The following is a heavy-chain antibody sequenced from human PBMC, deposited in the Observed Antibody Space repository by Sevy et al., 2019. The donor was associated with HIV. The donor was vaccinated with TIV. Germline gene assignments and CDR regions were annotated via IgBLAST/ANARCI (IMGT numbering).Heavy chain of an antibody. J-gene: IGHJ4*02. Sequence: ASVKVSCKASGGTFSSYGISWVRQAPGQGLEWMGGIIPILGTVNYAQKFQGRVTITADESTKTAYMELSSLRSEETAVYYRARGGGNGWYYFDYWGQETLVTVSS. CDR1: GGTFSSYG. CDR3: ARGGGNGWYYFDY. CDR2: IIPILGTV. V-gene: IGHV1-69*13. D-gene: IGHD6-19*01.